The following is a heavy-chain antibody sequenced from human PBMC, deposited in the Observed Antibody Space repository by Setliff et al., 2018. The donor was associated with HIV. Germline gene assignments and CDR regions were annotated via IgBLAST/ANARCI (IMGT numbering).Heavy chain of an antibody. CDR2: ISSSGSTI. J-gene: IGHJ6*02. Sequence: QPGGSLRLSCAASGFTFSSYEMNWVRQAPGKGLEWVSDISSSGSTIYYADSVKGRFTISRDNAKNSLYLQMNSLRAEDTAVYYCARVFLEWLLYRPDYVMDVWGQGTTVTVSS. D-gene: IGHD3-3*01. CDR3: ARVFLEWLLYRPDYVMDV. CDR1: GFTFSSYE. V-gene: IGHV3-48*03.